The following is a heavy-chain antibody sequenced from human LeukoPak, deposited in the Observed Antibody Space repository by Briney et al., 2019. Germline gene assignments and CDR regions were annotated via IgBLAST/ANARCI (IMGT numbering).Heavy chain of an antibody. V-gene: IGHV3-7*01. CDR2: IKQDGSEK. CDR3: ARERYCSGGSCYRTDY. Sequence: GGSLRLSCAASGFTFGSYWMTWVRQVPGKGLEWVANIKQDGSEKYYVASVKGRFTISRDNSKNTLYLQMNSLRAEDTAVYYCARERYCSGGSCYRTDYWGQGTLVTVSS. J-gene: IGHJ4*02. D-gene: IGHD2-15*01. CDR1: GFTFGSYW.